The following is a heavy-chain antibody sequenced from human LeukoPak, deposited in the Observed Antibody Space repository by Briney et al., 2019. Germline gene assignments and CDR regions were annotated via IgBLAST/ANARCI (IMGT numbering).Heavy chain of an antibody. Sequence: ASVTVSCKASGYTFTGYYMHWVRQAPGQGLEWMGWINPNSGGTNYAQKFQGRVTMTRDTSITTAYMELSRLRSDDTAVYYCARVKGSSWYMNWFDPWGQGSLVTVSS. D-gene: IGHD6-13*01. CDR1: GYTFTGYY. J-gene: IGHJ5*02. CDR3: ARVKGSSWYMNWFDP. CDR2: INPNSGGT. V-gene: IGHV1-2*02.